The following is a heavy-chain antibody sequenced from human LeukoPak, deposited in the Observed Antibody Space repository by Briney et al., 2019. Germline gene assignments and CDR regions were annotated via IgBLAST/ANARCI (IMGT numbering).Heavy chain of an antibody. V-gene: IGHV1-69*01. J-gene: IGHJ4*02. Sequence: SVKVSCKASGGTFSSYAISWVRRAPGQGLERMGGIIPIFGTANYAQKFQGRVTITADESTSTAYMELSSLRSEDTAVYYCARAGPIAADLFDYWGQGTLVTVSS. CDR1: GGTFSSYA. CDR2: IIPIFGTA. CDR3: ARAGPIAADLFDY. D-gene: IGHD6-13*01.